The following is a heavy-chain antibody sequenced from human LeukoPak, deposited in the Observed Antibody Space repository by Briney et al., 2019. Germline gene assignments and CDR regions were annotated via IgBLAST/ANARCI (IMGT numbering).Heavy chain of an antibody. CDR3: SKDHNRAVAGLYYFDY. CDR1: GFTFGDYA. J-gene: IGHJ4*02. CDR2: IRSRAYGGTT. D-gene: IGHD6-19*01. Sequence: PGGSLRLSCTASGFTFGDYAMSWFRQAPGKGLEWVGFIRSRAYGGTTEYAASVEGRFTISRDDSKSIAYLQMDSLKTEDTALYYCSKDHNRAVAGLYYFDYWGQGTLVTVSS. V-gene: IGHV3-49*03.